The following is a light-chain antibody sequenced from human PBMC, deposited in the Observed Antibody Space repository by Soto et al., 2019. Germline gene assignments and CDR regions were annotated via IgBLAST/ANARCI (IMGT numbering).Light chain of an antibody. CDR3: SSYTTISTYV. V-gene: IGLV2-14*01. Sequence: QSVLTQPASVSGSPGQSSTISCTGTRSDIGSYNYVSWYQQYPGKAPKLMIYDVSNRPSGVSNRFSGSKSGNTASLTISGLQAADEADYYCSSYTTISTYVFGTGTKVTVL. CDR1: RSDIGSYNY. J-gene: IGLJ1*01. CDR2: DVS.